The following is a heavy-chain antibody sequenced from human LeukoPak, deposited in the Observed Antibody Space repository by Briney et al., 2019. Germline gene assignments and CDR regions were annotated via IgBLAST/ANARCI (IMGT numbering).Heavy chain of an antibody. V-gene: IGHV3-23*01. CDR2: IIGSGEKT. CDR1: GFTLSDYG. CDR3: AKDRGYSTGWYNYFYGMDV. J-gene: IGHJ6*02. Sequence: GGSLRLSCTASGFTLSDYGMSWVRQAPGKGLEWVSAIIGSGEKTYYADSVKGRFTISRDNSKNTLHLQMNSLRAEDTALCYCAKDRGYSTGWYNYFYGMDVWGQGTTVTVSS. D-gene: IGHD6-19*01.